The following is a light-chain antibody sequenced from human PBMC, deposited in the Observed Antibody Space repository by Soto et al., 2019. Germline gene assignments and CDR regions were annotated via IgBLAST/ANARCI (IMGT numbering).Light chain of an antibody. J-gene: IGKJ4*01. Sequence: EIVLTQSPGTLSLSPGERATLSCRASQSVYSNCLAWYQQKPGQAPRLLIYGASSRATGIPERFSGSGSGTDFTLTISRLEPEDFAVYYCQQYGISLLTFGGGTKLEIK. V-gene: IGKV3-20*01. CDR1: QSVYSNC. CDR2: GAS. CDR3: QQYGISLLT.